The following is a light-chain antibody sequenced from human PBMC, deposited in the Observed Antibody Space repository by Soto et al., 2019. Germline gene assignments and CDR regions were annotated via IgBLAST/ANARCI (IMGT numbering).Light chain of an antibody. Sequence: QSVLTQPPSVSGAPGQRVTISCTGSSSNIGAGYDVHWYQQLPGTAPKLLIYGNINRPSGVPDRFSGSKSGTSASLAITGLQAEDEADYFCQPYDSSLSDSSVFGGGTKLTVL. CDR1: SSNIGAGYD. CDR3: QPYDSSLSDSSV. J-gene: IGLJ2*01. V-gene: IGLV1-40*01. CDR2: GNI.